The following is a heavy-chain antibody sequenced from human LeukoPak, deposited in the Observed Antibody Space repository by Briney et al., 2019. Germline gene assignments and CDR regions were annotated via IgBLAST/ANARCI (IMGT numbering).Heavy chain of an antibody. D-gene: IGHD2-15*01. V-gene: IGHV3-11*04. CDR3: ARAQFIKLRAFDI. J-gene: IGHJ3*02. CDR2: ISSSGSTI. Sequence: GMSLRLSCAASGFTFSDYYMSWIRQAPGKGLEWVSYISSSGSTIYYADSVKGRFTISRDNAKNSLYLQMNSLRAEDTAVYYCARAQFIKLRAFDIWGQGTMVTVSS. CDR1: GFTFSDYY.